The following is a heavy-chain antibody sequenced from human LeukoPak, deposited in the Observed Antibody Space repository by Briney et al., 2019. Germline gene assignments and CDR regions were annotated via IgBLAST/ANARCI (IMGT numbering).Heavy chain of an antibody. CDR2: INPSGGST. CDR1: GYTFTSYY. V-gene: IGHV1-46*01. J-gene: IGHJ4*02. D-gene: IGHD6-19*01. Sequence: ASVKVSCKASGYTFTSYYMHWVRQAPGQGLEWMGIINPSGGSTSYAQKFQGRVTMTRDTTTSTVYMELSSLRSEDTAVYYCARDAVAGTSFDYWGQGTLVTVSS. CDR3: ARDAVAGTSFDY.